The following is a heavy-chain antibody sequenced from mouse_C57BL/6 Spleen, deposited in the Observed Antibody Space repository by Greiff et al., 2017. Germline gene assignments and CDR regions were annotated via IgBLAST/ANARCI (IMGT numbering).Heavy chain of an antibody. Sequence: QVQLQQPGAELVKPGASVKLSCKASGYTFTSYWMHWVKQRPGQGLEWIGMIHPNSGSTNYNEKFKSKATLTVDKSSSTAYMQLSSLTSEDAAVYYCASGYGSPYAMDYWGQGTSVTVSS. CDR2: IHPNSGST. V-gene: IGHV1-64*01. CDR1: GYTFTSYW. J-gene: IGHJ4*01. CDR3: ASGYGSPYAMDY. D-gene: IGHD1-1*01.